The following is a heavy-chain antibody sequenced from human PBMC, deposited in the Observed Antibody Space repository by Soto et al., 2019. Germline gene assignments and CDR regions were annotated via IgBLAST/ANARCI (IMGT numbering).Heavy chain of an antibody. J-gene: IGHJ4*02. CDR1: GGSISSYY. CDR2: IYYSGST. Sequence: SETLSLTCTVSGGSISSYYWSWIRQPPGKGLEWIGYIYYSGSTNYNPSLKSRVTISVDTSKNQFSLKLSSVTAADTAVYYCAGRGAAAGITDSLNDYWGQGTLVTVSS. D-gene: IGHD6-13*01. V-gene: IGHV4-59*01. CDR3: AGRGAAAGITDSLNDY.